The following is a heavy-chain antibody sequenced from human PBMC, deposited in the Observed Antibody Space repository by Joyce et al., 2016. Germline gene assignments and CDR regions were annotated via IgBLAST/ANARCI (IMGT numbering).Heavy chain of an antibody. Sequence: QVQLVQSGSEVKKPGASVEVSCQASGYIFTTYGISWVRQAPGQGFEWMGWISAHHGNTKYAQKFQGRVTMTIDTSTSTAYMELESLRSDDTAVYYCARDIHYYNSSGYYWGAFDIWGQGTMVSVSS. CDR3: ARDIHYYNSSGYYWGAFDI. J-gene: IGHJ3*02. CDR1: GYIFTTYG. D-gene: IGHD3-22*01. CDR2: ISAHHGNT. V-gene: IGHV1-18*01.